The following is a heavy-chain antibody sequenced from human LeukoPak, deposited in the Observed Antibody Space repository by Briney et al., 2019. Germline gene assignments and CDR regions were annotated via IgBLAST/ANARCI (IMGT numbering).Heavy chain of an antibody. CDR1: GFTFGSYA. D-gene: IGHD5-18*01. Sequence: PGGSLTLSCAAAGFTFGSYAMSWVRQAPRKWLGWVSAISGRGGSTYYADSVKGRFTISRDNSKNTLYLQMSSLRTEDTAVYYCAKDRVEYSYRGIDYWGQGPLVTVSS. CDR3: AKDRVEYSYRGIDY. J-gene: IGHJ4*02. V-gene: IGHV3-23*01. CDR2: ISGRGGST.